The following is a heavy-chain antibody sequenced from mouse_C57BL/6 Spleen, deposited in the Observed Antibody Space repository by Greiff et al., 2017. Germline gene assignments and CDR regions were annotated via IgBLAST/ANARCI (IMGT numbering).Heavy chain of an antibody. J-gene: IGHJ2*01. D-gene: IGHD3-2*02. V-gene: IGHV1-52*01. CDR1: GYTFTSYW. CDR3: ARGGSSGYYYFDY. Sequence: VQLQQPGAELVRPGSSVKLSCKASGYTFTSYWMHWVKQRPIQGLEWIGNIDPSDSETHYNQKFKDKATMTVDKSSSTAYMQLSSLTSEDYAVYYCARGGSSGYYYFDYWGQGTTLTVSS. CDR2: IDPSDSET.